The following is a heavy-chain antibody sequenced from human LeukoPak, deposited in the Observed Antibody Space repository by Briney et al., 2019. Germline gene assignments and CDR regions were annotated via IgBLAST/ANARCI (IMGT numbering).Heavy chain of an antibody. D-gene: IGHD2-2*01. J-gene: IGHJ5*02. CDR3: ARLVGCATTNCYSPDNWFDP. CDR2: INPNSGST. CDR1: GYAFTGYD. V-gene: IGHV1-8*01. Sequence: ASVKVSCKASGYAFTGYDINWVRQATGQGLEWMGWINPNSGSTDSAQKFQGRVTMTANKSISTAYMELNNLRSEDTAVYYCARLVGCATTNCYSPDNWFDPWGQGTLVTVSS.